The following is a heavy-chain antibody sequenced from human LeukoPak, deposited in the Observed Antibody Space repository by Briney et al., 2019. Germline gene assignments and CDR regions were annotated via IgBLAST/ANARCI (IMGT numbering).Heavy chain of an antibody. CDR2: IYYSGST. V-gene: IGHV4-59*12. Sequence: SETLSLTCTVSGGSISSYYWSWIRQPPGKGLEWIGYIYYSGSTNYNPSLKSRVTISVDTSKNQFSLKLSSVTAADTAVYYCARGPGQLVPGYYFDYWGQGTLVTVSS. D-gene: IGHD6-6*01. CDR3: ARGPGQLVPGYYFDY. CDR1: GGSISSYY. J-gene: IGHJ4*02.